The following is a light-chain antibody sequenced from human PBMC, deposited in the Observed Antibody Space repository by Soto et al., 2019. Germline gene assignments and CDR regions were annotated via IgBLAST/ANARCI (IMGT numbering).Light chain of an antibody. CDR2: GAS. CDR3: QQYGSSST. J-gene: IGKJ1*01. Sequence: EIVLTQYPGTLSLSPGERATLSCRASQSVSSSYFAWYQQKPGQAPRLLIYGASSRATGIPDRFSGAGSGTDFTLTISRLEPEDFAVYYCQQYGSSSTFGQGTKVDIK. V-gene: IGKV3-20*01. CDR1: QSVSSSY.